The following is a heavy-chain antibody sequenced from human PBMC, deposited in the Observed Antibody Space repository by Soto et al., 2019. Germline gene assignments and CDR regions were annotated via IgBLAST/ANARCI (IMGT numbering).Heavy chain of an antibody. Sequence: QVQLVESGGGVVQPGRSRRLSCAASGFIFRSDGMNWVRQAPGKGLEWVAVISHDGRNKYYADSVKGRFTISRDNSKNQLYLHRKSLRTEDTAVYYCAKDWVELDYWGQGSLVTVSS. CDR2: ISHDGRNK. CDR3: AKDWVELDY. CDR1: GFIFRSDG. V-gene: IGHV3-30*18. J-gene: IGHJ4*02. D-gene: IGHD1-1*01.